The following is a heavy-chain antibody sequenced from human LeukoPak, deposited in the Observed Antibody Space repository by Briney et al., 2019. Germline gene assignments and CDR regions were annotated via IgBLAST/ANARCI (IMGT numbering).Heavy chain of an antibody. Sequence: SETLSLTCAVYGGSFSGYYWSWIRQPPGKGLEWIGEINHSGSTNYNPSLKSRVTISVDTSKNQFSLKLSSVTAADTAVHYCARGHYYDFRSGEGRRFDPWGQGTLVTVSS. CDR2: INHSGST. CDR1: GGSFSGYY. D-gene: IGHD3-3*01. J-gene: IGHJ5*02. CDR3: ARGHYYDFRSGEGRRFDP. V-gene: IGHV4-34*01.